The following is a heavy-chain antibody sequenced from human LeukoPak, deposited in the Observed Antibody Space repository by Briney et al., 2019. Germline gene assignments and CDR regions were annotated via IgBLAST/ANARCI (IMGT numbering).Heavy chain of an antibody. D-gene: IGHD2-15*01. Sequence: SETLSLTCTVSGGSISSYYWSWIRQPPGKGLEWIGYIYYSGSTNYNPSLKSRVTISVDTSKNQFSLKLSSVTAADTAVYYCATAYCSGGSCPYGWFDPWGQGTLVTVSS. CDR2: IYYSGST. CDR3: ATAYCSGGSCPYGWFDP. V-gene: IGHV4-59*01. CDR1: GGSISSYY. J-gene: IGHJ5*02.